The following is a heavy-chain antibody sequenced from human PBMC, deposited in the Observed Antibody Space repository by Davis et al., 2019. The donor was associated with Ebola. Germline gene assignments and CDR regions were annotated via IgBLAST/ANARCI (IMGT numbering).Heavy chain of an antibody. Sequence: GGSLRLSCAASGFTFSTYGMHWVRQAPGKGLEWVAVISYDGRNTYYADSVQGRFTISRDNSKNTLCLQMNSLRPEDTAVYYCAKDYYDSTGRYFDLWGRGTLVIVSS. CDR2: ISYDGRNT. J-gene: IGHJ2*01. D-gene: IGHD3-22*01. CDR1: GFTFSTYG. CDR3: AKDYYDSTGRYFDL. V-gene: IGHV3-30*18.